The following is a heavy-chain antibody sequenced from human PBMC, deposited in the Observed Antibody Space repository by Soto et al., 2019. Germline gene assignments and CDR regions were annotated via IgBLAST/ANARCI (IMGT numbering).Heavy chain of an antibody. CDR1: GYTFSDSA. CDR3: ARLWSEREPNFDY. V-gene: IGHV3-73*02. D-gene: IGHD1-26*01. Sequence: EVQLVESGGGLVQPGGSLKLSCAASGYTFSDSAMHWVRQASGKGLVWVGRIRSKANSYATVYAASVEGRFTISRDDSKNTEYLQMNSLKTEDTAVYYCARLWSEREPNFDYWGQGTLVSVSS. J-gene: IGHJ4*02. CDR2: IRSKANSYAT.